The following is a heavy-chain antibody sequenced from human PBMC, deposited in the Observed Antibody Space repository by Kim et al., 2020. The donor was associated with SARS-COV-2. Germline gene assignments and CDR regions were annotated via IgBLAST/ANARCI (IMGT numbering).Heavy chain of an antibody. J-gene: IGHJ4*02. V-gene: IGHV4-34*01. CDR3: ARVRRPSNYYYGSGSLDYFDY. CDR2: INHSGST. CDR1: GGSFSGYY. D-gene: IGHD3-10*01. Sequence: SETLSLTCAVYGGSFSGYYWSWIRQPPGKGLEWIGEINHSGSTNYNPSLKSRVTISVDTSKNQFSLKLSSVTAADTAVYYCARVRRPSNYYYGSGSLDYFDYWGQGTLVTVSS.